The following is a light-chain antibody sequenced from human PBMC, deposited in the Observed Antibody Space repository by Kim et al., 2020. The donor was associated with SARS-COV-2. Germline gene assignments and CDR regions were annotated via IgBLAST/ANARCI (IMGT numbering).Light chain of an antibody. CDR1: QGVRSD. CDR2: AAV. J-gene: IGKJ4*01. Sequence: ASVGDRVIITCRASQGVRSDLGWYQQKPGKAPKVLIYAAVGLQTGVPSRFSGSQSGTVFTLTISSLQPEDSATYYCLQDYTYPLTFGGGTKVDIK. CDR3: LQDYTYPLT. V-gene: IGKV1-6*01.